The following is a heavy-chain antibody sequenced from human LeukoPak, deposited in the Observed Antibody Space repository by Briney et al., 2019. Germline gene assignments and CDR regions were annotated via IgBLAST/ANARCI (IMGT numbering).Heavy chain of an antibody. V-gene: IGHV1-18*01. CDR1: GYTFTSYG. D-gene: IGHD4-17*01. CDR2: ISAYNGNT. CDR3: ARVEGLHDYGDYGY. J-gene: IGHJ4*02. Sequence: GASVKVSCKASGYTFTSYGISWVRHAPGQGLEWMGWISAYNGNTNYAQMLQGRVTMTTDTSTSTAYMELSSLRSDDTAVYYCARVEGLHDYGDYGYWGQGTLVTVSS.